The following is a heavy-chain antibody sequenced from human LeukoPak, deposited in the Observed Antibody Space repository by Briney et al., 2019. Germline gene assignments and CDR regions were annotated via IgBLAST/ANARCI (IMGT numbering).Heavy chain of an antibody. CDR3: TRGTGWPQFDY. V-gene: IGHV6-1*01. Sequence: SQTLSLTCAISGDSVSRDSVAWNWIRQSPSRGLEWLGRTYYRSTWYNDYAVSVKGRITVNPDTSKNQFSLQLNSVTPEDTAVYYCTRGTGWPQFDYWGQGTLVTVSS. CDR2: TYYRSTWYN. CDR1: GDSVSRDSVA. D-gene: IGHD6-19*01. J-gene: IGHJ4*02.